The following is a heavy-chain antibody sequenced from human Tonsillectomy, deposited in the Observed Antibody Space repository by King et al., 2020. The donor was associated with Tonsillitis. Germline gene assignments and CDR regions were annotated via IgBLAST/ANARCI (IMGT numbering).Heavy chain of an antibody. D-gene: IGHD6-19*01. CDR1: GFTFSSYG. V-gene: IGHV3-30*18. CDR3: AKGDDSSGWYYFDP. J-gene: IGHJ4*02. Sequence: VQLVESGGGVVQPGRSLRLSCAASGFTFSSYGMHWVRQAPGKGLEGVALISYTGSDKYYADSVKGRFTISRDNSKNTLYLQMNSLRAEDTAVYYCAKGDDSSGWYYFDPWGQGTLVTVSS. CDR2: ISYTGSDK.